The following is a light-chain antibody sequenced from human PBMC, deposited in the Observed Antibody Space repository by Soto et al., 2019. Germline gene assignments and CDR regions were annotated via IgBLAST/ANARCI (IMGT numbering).Light chain of an antibody. CDR3: GSYTSSSTRV. CDR2: DVS. V-gene: IGLV2-14*01. CDR1: SSDVGGYNY. J-gene: IGLJ1*01. Sequence: QSVLTQPASVSGSPGQSITISCTGTSSDVGGYNYVSWYQLHPGKAPKLMIYDVSNRPSGVSNRFSGSKSGNTASLSISGLQAEDEADYYCGSYTSSSTRVFGTGTKVTVL.